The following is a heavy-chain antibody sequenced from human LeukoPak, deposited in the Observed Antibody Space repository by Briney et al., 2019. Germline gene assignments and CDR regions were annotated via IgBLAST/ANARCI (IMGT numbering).Heavy chain of an antibody. CDR1: GFTFRSYW. Sequence: GGSLRLSCAASGFTFRSYWMDWVRQAPGKGLEWVSSISSSSSYIYYADSVKGRFTISRDNAKNTLYLQMNSLRAEDTAVYYCARSYCGRDAFDIWGQGTMVTVSS. J-gene: IGHJ3*02. CDR2: ISSSSSYI. V-gene: IGHV3-21*01. D-gene: IGHD2-21*01. CDR3: ARSYCGRDAFDI.